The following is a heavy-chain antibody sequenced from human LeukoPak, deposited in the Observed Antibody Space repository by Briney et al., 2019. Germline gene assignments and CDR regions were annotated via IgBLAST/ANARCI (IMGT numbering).Heavy chain of an antibody. CDR2: IRSKAYGGTT. V-gene: IGHV3-49*03. Sequence: GGSLRLSCTASGFTFGDYPMSWFRQAPGKGLEWVGFIRSKAYGGTTEYAASVKGRFTISRDDSKSIAYLQMNSLKTEDTAVYYCTREYDYIWGSYLLNWFDPWGQGTLVTVSS. D-gene: IGHD3-16*02. CDR1: GFTFGDYP. CDR3: TREYDYIWGSYLLNWFDP. J-gene: IGHJ5*02.